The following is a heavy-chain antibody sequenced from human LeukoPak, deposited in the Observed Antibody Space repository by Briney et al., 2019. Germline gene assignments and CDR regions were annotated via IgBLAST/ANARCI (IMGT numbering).Heavy chain of an antibody. J-gene: IGHJ5*02. CDR3: ARAVDCSSTSCYVWFDP. CDR2: IYYSGST. D-gene: IGHD2-2*01. Sequence: SQTLSLTCTVSGGSISSGGYYWSWIRQPPGKGLEWIGYIYYSGSTYYNPSLKSRVTISVDTSKNQFSLKLSSVTAADTAVYYCARAVDCSSTSCYVWFDPWGQGTLVTVSS. CDR1: GGSISSGGYY. V-gene: IGHV4-30-4*01.